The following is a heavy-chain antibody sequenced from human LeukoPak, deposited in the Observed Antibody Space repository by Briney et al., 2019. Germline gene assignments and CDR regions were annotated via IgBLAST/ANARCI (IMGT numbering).Heavy chain of an antibody. CDR1: GFTFNTYA. D-gene: IGHD2-15*01. J-gene: IGHJ4*02. Sequence: GGALRLSCAASGFTFNTYAMHWVRQAPGKGLEFVSSISSSGGNTYYANSVKGRFTISRDDSKNTLYLQMSSLRPEDMAVYYCARASGRGLYYFDYWGQGTLVTVSS. V-gene: IGHV3-64*01. CDR2: ISSSGGNT. CDR3: ARASGRGLYYFDY.